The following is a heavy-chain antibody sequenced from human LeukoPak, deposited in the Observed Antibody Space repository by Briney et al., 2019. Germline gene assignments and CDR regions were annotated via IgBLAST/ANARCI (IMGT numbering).Heavy chain of an antibody. D-gene: IGHD6-19*01. V-gene: IGHV3-64*01. CDR3: ARDEGSGWYTGHDNWFDP. J-gene: IGHJ5*02. Sequence: PGGSLRLSCAASGFTFSSYAMHWVRQAPGKGLEYVSVISSNGGSTYYANSVKGRFTISRDNSKNTLYLQMGSLRAEDMAVYYCARDEGSGWYTGHDNWFDPWGQGTLVTVSS. CDR2: ISSNGGST. CDR1: GFTFSSYA.